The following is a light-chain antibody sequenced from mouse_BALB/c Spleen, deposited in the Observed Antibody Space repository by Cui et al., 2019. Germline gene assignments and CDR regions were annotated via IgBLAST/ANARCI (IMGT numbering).Light chain of an antibody. CDR1: SSVSY. J-gene: IGKJ2*01. CDR2: STS. V-gene: IGKV4-80*01. CDR3: HQWSSYPT. Sequence: QIVLTQSPAIMSASLGEEITLTCSASSSVSYMHWYQQKSGTSPKLLFYSTSNLASGVPSRFSGSGSGTFYSLTISSVEAEDAADYYCHQWSSYPTFGGGTKLEIK.